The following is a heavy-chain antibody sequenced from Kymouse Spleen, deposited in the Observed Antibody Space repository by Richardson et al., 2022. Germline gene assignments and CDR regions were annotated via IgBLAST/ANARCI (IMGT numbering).Heavy chain of an antibody. CDR2: ISGSGGST. Sequence: EVQLVESGGGLVQPGGSLRLSCAASGFTFSSYAMSWVRQAPGKGLEWVSAISGSGGSTYYADSVKGRFTISRDNSKNTLYLQMNSLRAEDTAVYYCARRKGSGWYHYYYYYGMDVWGQGTTVTVSS. V-gene: IGHV3-23*04. J-gene: IGHJ6*02. CDR3: ARRKGSGWYHYYYYYGMDV. CDR1: GFTFSSYA. D-gene: IGHD6-19*01.